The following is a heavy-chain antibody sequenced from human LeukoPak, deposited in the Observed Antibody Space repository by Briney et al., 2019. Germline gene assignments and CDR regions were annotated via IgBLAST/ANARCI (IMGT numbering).Heavy chain of an antibody. Sequence: ASVKVSCKASGYTFTSYGISWVRQAPGQGLEWMGWISAYNGNTNYAQKLQGRVTMTTDTSTSTAYMVLRSLRSDDTAVYYCARASSGYCSSTSCYMVYFDYWGQGTLVTVSS. CDR1: GYTFTSYG. CDR3: ARASSGYCSSTSCYMVYFDY. J-gene: IGHJ4*02. CDR2: ISAYNGNT. V-gene: IGHV1-18*01. D-gene: IGHD2-2*02.